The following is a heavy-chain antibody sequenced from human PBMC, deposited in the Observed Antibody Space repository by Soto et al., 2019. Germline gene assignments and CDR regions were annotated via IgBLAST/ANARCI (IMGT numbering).Heavy chain of an antibody. CDR2: ISGSGGST. D-gene: IGHD3-22*01. J-gene: IGHJ4*02. CDR1: GFTFSSYA. CDR3: AKTLYYYDRSGYQ. Sequence: EVQLLESGGGLVQPGGSLRLSCAASGFTFSSYAMSWVRQAPGKGLEWVSAISGSGGSTYYADSVKGRFTISRDNSKNTLYRQMNSLRAEDTAVYYCAKTLYYYDRSGYQWGQGTLVTVSS. V-gene: IGHV3-23*01.